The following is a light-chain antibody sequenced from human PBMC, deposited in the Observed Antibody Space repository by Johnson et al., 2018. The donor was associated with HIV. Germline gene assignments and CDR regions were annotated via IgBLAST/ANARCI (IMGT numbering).Light chain of an antibody. Sequence: QSVLTQPPSVYAAPGQKVTISCSGSSSNIGNNYVSWYQQFPGTAPKLLIYENNKRPSGIPDRFSGSKSGTSATLGITGLQTGDEADYYCGTWDSSLSAGVFGTGTKVTVL. CDR1: SSNIGNNY. CDR2: ENN. CDR3: GTWDSSLSAGV. J-gene: IGLJ1*01. V-gene: IGLV1-51*02.